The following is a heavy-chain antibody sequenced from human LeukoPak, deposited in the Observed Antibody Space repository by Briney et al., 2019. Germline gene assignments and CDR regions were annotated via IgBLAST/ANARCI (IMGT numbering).Heavy chain of an antibody. D-gene: IGHD3-22*01. CDR3: ASLIPYYYDSSTYSPGDY. CDR1: AFTFTTYS. Sequence: GGSLRLSCAASAFTFTTYSMNWVRQAPGKGLEWLSYISSSSNTIYYADSVKGRFTISRDNAKNSLYLQMNSPRAEDTAVYYCASLIPYYYDSSTYSPGDYWGQGTLVTVSS. V-gene: IGHV3-48*01. J-gene: IGHJ4*02. CDR2: ISSSSNTI.